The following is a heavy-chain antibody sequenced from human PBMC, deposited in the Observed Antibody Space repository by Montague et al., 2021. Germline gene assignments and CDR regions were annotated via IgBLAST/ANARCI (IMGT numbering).Heavy chain of an antibody. CDR1: GDSVSSDSVS. V-gene: IGHV6-1*01. CDR2: TYYRSKWYS. CDR3: VRYSGWLYFDF. D-gene: IGHD6-19*01. J-gene: IGHJ4*02. Sequence: CAISGDSVSSDSVSWAWSRKSPSSALEWRGRTYYRSKWYSDYAPSVRGRLTVNPDASKNEFSLELNYVTPEDTAVYYCVRYSGWLYFDFWGQGTLVTVSS.